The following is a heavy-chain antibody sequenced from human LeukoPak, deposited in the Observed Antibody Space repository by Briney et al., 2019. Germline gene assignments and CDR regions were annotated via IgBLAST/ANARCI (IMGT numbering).Heavy chain of an antibody. Sequence: GVSLRLSCAASGFTFDDYAMHWVRHAPGKGLEWVSGISWNSGSIGYADSVKGRFTISRDNAKNSLYLQMNSLRAEDTALYYCAKANYYRNYFDYWGQGTLVTVSS. CDR2: ISWNSGSI. J-gene: IGHJ4*02. CDR3: AKANYYRNYFDY. D-gene: IGHD3-10*01. V-gene: IGHV3-9*01. CDR1: GFTFDDYA.